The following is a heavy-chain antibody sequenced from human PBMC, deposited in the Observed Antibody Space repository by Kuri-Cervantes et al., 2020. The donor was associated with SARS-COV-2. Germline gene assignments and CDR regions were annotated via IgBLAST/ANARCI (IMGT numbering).Heavy chain of an antibody. CDR2: IIPPFGST. CDR3: ARGDYGSGSYVARERYYYYYYMDV. J-gene: IGHJ6*03. CDR1: EDTFSSYA. Sequence: SVKVSCKASEDTFSSYAISWVRQAPGQGLEWMGGIIPPFGSTNYAQKFQGRVTISADESTNTAYMELSGLRSEDTAIYYCARGDYGSGSYVARERYYYYYYMDVWGKGTTVTVSS. D-gene: IGHD3-10*01. V-gene: IGHV1-69*13.